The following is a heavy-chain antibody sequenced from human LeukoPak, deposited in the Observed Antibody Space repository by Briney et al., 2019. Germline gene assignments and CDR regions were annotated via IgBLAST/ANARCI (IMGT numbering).Heavy chain of an antibody. CDR1: GLTFSSYA. CDR2: ISSNGGGT. CDR3: ATWRDKAAVS. Sequence: PGGSLRLSCAASGLTFSSYAMSWVRQAPGKGLEWVSAISSNGGGTYYADSVKGRFTISRDNSKNTLYLQMNSLRAEDTAIYYCATWRDKAAVSWGQGTLVTVFS. V-gene: IGHV3-23*01. J-gene: IGHJ5*02. D-gene: IGHD6-13*01.